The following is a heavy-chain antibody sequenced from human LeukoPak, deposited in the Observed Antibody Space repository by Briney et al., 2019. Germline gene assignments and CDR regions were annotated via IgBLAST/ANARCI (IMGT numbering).Heavy chain of an antibody. J-gene: IGHJ6*04. CDR3: ARKAYGLDV. CDR2: IKQDGSEK. V-gene: IGHV3-7*03. Sequence: GGSLRLSCAPSGFTFSSYWMSWVRQAPGKGLEWVANIKQDGSEKYYVDSVKGRFTISRDSGKNSLYLQMNSLRAEDTAVYYCARKAYGLDVWGKGTTVTVSS. CDR1: GFTFSSYW.